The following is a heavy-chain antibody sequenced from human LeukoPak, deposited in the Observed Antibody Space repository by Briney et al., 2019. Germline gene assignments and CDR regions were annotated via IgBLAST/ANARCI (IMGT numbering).Heavy chain of an antibody. V-gene: IGHV1-18*01. CDR3: ARVGVVVPAAWFDP. Sequence: ASVKVSCKASGYNFGILGMSWVRQAPGQGLEWMGWISADSGNTNYAQKLQRRVTMTTDTSTSTAYLELASLRSDDTAVYYCARVGVVVPAAWFDPWGQGTLVTVSS. D-gene: IGHD2-2*01. J-gene: IGHJ5*02. CDR2: ISADSGNT. CDR1: GYNFGILG.